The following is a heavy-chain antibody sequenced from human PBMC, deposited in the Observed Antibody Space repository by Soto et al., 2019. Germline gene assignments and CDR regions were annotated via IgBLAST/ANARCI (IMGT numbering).Heavy chain of an antibody. CDR3: ARDPLSYDILTGFTNLRDAADAFDI. D-gene: IGHD3-9*01. CDR1: GGSISSYY. V-gene: IGHV4-4*07. J-gene: IGHJ3*02. CDR2: IYTSGST. Sequence: NPSETLSLTCTVSGGSISSYYWSWIRQPAGKGLEWIGRIYTSGSTNYNPSLKSRVTMSVDTSKNQFSLKLSSVTAADTAVYYCARDPLSYDILTGFTNLRDAADAFDIWGQGTMVTVSS.